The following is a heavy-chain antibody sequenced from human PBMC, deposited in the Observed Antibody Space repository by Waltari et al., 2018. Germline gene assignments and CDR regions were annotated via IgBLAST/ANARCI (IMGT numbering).Heavy chain of an antibody. D-gene: IGHD6-13*01. CDR1: GYTFAGYY. CDR2: INPNSGGT. Sequence: QVQLVQSGAEVKKPGASVQVSCKAAGYTFAGYYLHWLLQAPGQGVGWMGWINPNSGGTNYAQKFQGWVTMTRDTSISTAYMELSRLRSDDTAVYYCARAFQPRGYSSSQHPYYFDYWGQGTLVTVSS. V-gene: IGHV1-2*04. J-gene: IGHJ4*02. CDR3: ARAFQPRGYSSSQHPYYFDY.